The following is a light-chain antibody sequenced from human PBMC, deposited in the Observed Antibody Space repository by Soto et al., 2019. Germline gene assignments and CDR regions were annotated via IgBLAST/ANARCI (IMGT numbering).Light chain of an antibody. CDR2: AVS. CDR3: SSYAGSNNFDV. CDR1: NSDGGGYNS. V-gene: IGLV2-8*01. Sequence: QTAPTRAPAASGPPTRSAAISSTGSNSDGGGYNSVFWYLQPPANAPKLIIYAVSPRTSAAPPPFSGSNSDTTTSPTVSGLQAEDEADYYCSSYAGSNNFDVFGTGTKVTIL. J-gene: IGLJ1*01.